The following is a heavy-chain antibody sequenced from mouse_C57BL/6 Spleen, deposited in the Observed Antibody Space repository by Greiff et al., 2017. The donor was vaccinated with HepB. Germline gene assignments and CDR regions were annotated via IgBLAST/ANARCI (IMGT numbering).Heavy chain of an antibody. V-gene: IGHV2-9-1*01. D-gene: IGHD1-1*01. CDR3: ATNYGSSYDAIDY. CDR1: GFSLTSYA. CDR2: IWTGGGT. J-gene: IGHJ4*01. Sequence: VKLMESGPGLVAPSQSLSITCTVSGFSLTSYAISWVRQPPGKGLEWLGVIWTGGGTNYNSALKSRLSISKDNSKSQVFLKMNSLQTDDTARYYCATNYGSSYDAIDYWGQGTSVTVSS.